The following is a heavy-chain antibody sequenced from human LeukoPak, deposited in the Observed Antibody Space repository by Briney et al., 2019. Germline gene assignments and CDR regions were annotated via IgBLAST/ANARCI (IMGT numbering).Heavy chain of an antibody. CDR3: ARAYYYDSSGYYPFDY. J-gene: IGHJ4*02. CDR1: GYTFTSYY. D-gene: IGHD3-22*01. Sequence: VASVKASCKASGYTFTSYYMHWVRQAPGQGLEWMGIINPSGGSTSYAQKFQGRVTMTRDTSTSTVYMELSSLRSEDTAVYYCARAYYYDSSGYYPFDYWGQGTLVTVSS. CDR2: INPSGGST. V-gene: IGHV1-46*01.